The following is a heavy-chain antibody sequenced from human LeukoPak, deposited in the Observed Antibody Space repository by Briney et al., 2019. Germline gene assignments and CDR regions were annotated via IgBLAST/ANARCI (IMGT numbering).Heavy chain of an antibody. J-gene: IGHJ4*02. CDR1: GFTFSICA. D-gene: IGHD3-10*01. CDR3: AKADGSYKTLIDY. CDR2: ISGSGSST. V-gene: IGHV3-23*01. Sequence: PGGSLRLSCAASGFTFSICAMNWVRQAPGKGLEWVSGISGSGSSTYYADSVKGRFTISRDSSKNTVYLQMNSLRAEGTARYYCAKADGSYKTLIDYWGQGTLVTVSS.